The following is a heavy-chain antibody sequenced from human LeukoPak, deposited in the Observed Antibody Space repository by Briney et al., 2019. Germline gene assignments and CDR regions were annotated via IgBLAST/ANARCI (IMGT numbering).Heavy chain of an antibody. CDR1: GGTFSSYA. CDR3: ATYPPPRLVGANGYAESAAFDI. D-gene: IGHD1-26*01. Sequence: GASVKVSCKASGGTFSSYAISWVRQAPGHGLEWMGGIIPIFGTANYAQKFQGRVTITADESTSTAYMELSSLRSEDTAVYYCATYPPPRLVGANGYAESAAFDIWGQGTMVTVSS. J-gene: IGHJ3*02. V-gene: IGHV1-69*13. CDR2: IIPIFGTA.